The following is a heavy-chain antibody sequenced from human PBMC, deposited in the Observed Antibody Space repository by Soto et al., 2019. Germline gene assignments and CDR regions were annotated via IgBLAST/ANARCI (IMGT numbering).Heavy chain of an antibody. CDR2: IVVGSGNT. D-gene: IGHD1-1*01. CDR1: GFTFTSSA. CDR3: AAVSPGRVLERRVQNDAFVI. Sequence: SVKVSCKASGFTFTSSAMQWVRQARGQRLEWIGWIVVGSGNTNYAQKFQERVTITRDMSTSTAYMELSSLRSEDTAVYYCAAVSPGRVLERRVQNDAFVIWGQGTMVTVSS. J-gene: IGHJ3*02. V-gene: IGHV1-58*02.